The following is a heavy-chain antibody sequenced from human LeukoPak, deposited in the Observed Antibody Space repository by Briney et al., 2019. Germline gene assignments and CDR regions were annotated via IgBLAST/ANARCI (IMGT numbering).Heavy chain of an antibody. CDR1: GGSISSYY. D-gene: IGHD6-13*01. Sequence: SETLSLTCTVSGGSISSYYWSWIRQPPGKGLEWIGYIYYSGSTNYNPSLKSRVTISVDTSKNQFSLKLSSVTAADTAVYYCAREWGRSWYKGYYYGMGVWGQGTTVTVSS. J-gene: IGHJ6*02. CDR3: AREWGRSWYKGYYYGMGV. V-gene: IGHV4-59*01. CDR2: IYYSGST.